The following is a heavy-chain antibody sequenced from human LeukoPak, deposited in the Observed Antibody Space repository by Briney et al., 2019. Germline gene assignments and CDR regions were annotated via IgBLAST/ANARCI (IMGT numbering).Heavy chain of an antibody. CDR1: GFTFSSYA. CDR2: FSGSGGST. Sequence: GGSLRLSCAASGFTFSSYAMSWVRQAPGKGLEWVSAFSGSGGSTSYADSVKGRFTVSRDNSKNTLYLQMNSLRAEDTAVYYCAKSPQVSTVTTYYFDYWGQGTLVTVSS. J-gene: IGHJ4*02. CDR3: AKSPQVSTVTTYYFDY. V-gene: IGHV3-23*01. D-gene: IGHD4-17*01.